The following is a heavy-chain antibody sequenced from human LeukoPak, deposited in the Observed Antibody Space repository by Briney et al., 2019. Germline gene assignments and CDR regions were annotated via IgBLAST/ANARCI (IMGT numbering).Heavy chain of an antibody. Sequence: PGGSLRLSCAASGFTFDDYGMSWVRQAPGKGLEWVSGINWNGGSTYYADSAKGRFTISRDNSKNTLYLQMNSLRAEDTAVYYCAKGGYSNGRYYYYYMDVWGEGTTVTVSS. V-gene: IGHV3-20*04. CDR2: INWNGGST. D-gene: IGHD5-18*01. J-gene: IGHJ6*03. CDR1: GFTFDDYG. CDR3: AKGGYSNGRYYYYYMDV.